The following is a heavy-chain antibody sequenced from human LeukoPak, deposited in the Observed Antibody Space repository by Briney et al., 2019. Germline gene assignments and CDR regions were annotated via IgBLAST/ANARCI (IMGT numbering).Heavy chain of an antibody. V-gene: IGHV3-64*05. CDR1: GFIFSSYV. Sequence: PGGSLRLSCSASGFIFSSYVMHWVRQAPGKGLEYVLGISSNGDSAYYADSVKGRYTISRDNSENTLYVQMSSLRLEDTAVYYCVKDRVSGYSSGWTVFDNWGQGTLVTVSS. CDR2: ISSNGDSA. D-gene: IGHD6-19*01. J-gene: IGHJ4*02. CDR3: VKDRVSGYSSGWTVFDN.